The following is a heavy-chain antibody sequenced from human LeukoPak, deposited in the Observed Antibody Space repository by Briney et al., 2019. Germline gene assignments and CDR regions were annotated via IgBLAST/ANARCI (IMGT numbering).Heavy chain of an antibody. J-gene: IGHJ6*03. CDR3: ASVGGWTNASYYYMDV. D-gene: IGHD3/OR15-3a*01. CDR1: RGTLSSYA. CDR2: IIPIFGTA. V-gene: IGHV1-69*13. Sequence: SVYLSCKASRGTLSSYAISWVRQAPGHGLEWMGGIIPIFGTANYAQKFQGRVTITADESTSTAYMELSSLRSEDTAVYYCASVGGWTNASYYYMDVWGKGTTVTISS.